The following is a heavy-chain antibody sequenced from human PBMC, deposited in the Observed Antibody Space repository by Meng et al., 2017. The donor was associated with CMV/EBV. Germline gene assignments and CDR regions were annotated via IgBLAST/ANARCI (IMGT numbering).Heavy chain of an antibody. V-gene: IGHV4-39*07. D-gene: IGHD3-22*01. CDR3: ARDRLYDSSGYYPLRYFDL. CDR2: IYYSGST. J-gene: IGHJ2*01. CDR1: GDPLCSSTCD. Sequence: LQLYHSGVGLVTLLGPLSLTGPCLGDPLCSSTCDGCSIRQPPGQRLECLVRIYYSGSTYYNPSLKSRATISVDTSKNQFSLKLRSVTAADTAVYYCARDRLYDSSGYYPLRYFDLWGRGTLVTVSS.